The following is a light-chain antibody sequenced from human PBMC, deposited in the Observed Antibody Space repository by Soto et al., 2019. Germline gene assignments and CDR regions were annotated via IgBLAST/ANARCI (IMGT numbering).Light chain of an antibody. CDR2: DAS. CDR1: QSVSSY. Sequence: EIVLTQSPATLSLSPGERATLSCRASQSVSSYLAWYQQKPGQAPRLLIYDASNMATGIPARFSGSGAGLDFTLTISSLEPEDFAVYYCQQRSNWPPWTFGQGTKVEIK. J-gene: IGKJ1*01. V-gene: IGKV3-11*01. CDR3: QQRSNWPPWT.